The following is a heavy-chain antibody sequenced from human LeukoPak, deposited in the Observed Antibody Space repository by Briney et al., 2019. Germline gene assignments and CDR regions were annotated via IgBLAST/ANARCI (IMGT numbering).Heavy chain of an antibody. CDR3: AKARGRITGTMFDY. Sequence: PGGSLRLSCEASGFTFSSYAMSWVRQAPGKGLEWVSAISGSGGSTYYADSVKGRFTISRDNSKNTLYLQMNSLRAEDTAVYYCAKARGRITGTMFDYWGQGTLVTVSS. D-gene: IGHD1-7*01. J-gene: IGHJ4*02. CDR2: ISGSGGST. V-gene: IGHV3-23*01. CDR1: GFTFSSYA.